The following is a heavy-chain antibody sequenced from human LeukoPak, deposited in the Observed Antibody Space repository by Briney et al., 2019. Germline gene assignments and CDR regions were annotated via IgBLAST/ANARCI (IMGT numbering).Heavy chain of an antibody. D-gene: IGHD6-19*01. CDR1: GFTFSDFW. CDR3: ARARAVAGLNWFDP. V-gene: IGHV3-48*04. CDR2: ISSSSSTI. J-gene: IGHJ5*02. Sequence: GGSLRLSCAGSGFTFSDFWMTWVRQTPGKGLEWVSYISSSSSTIYYADSVKGRFTISRDNAKNSLYLQMNSLRAEDTAVYYCARARAVAGLNWFDPWGQGTLVTVSS.